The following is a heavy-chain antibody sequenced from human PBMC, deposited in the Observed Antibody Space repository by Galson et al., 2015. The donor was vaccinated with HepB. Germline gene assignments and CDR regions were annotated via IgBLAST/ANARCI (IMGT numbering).Heavy chain of an antibody. CDR3: ARAYGSGSYLLDFDY. CDR2: ISAYNGNT. CDR1: GYTFTSYG. J-gene: IGHJ4*02. V-gene: IGHV1-18*04. D-gene: IGHD3-10*01. Sequence: SVKVSCKASGYTFTSYGISWVRQAPGQGLEWMGWISAYNGNTNYAQKLQGRVTMTTDTSTSTAYMELRSLRSDDTAVYYCARAYGSGSYLLDFDYWGQGTLVTVSS.